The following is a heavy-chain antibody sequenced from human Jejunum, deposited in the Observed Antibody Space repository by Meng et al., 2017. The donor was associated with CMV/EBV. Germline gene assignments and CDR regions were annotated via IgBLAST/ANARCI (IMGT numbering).Heavy chain of an antibody. J-gene: IGHJ4*02. D-gene: IGHD1-1*01. CDR3: AGGPNLNYFDY. CDR2: IYYTGST. Sequence: CTVSGGSISSDNYYWTLIRQHPGAGLEWVGNIYYTGSTYYNPSLKSRLTISVDTSNNQFTLRLTSVTAADTAVYYCAGGPNLNYFDYWGQGALVTVSS. V-gene: IGHV4-31*03. CDR1: GGSISSDNYY.